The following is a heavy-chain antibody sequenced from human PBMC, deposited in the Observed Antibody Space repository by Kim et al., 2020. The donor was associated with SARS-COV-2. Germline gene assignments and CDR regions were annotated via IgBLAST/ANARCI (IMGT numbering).Heavy chain of an antibody. D-gene: IGHD2-8*01. J-gene: IGHJ2*01. CDR1: GYIFSSYR. CDR2: IFPKDSKT. Sequence: GESLKISCEASGYIFSSYRIGWVRQMPGKGLEWMGFIFPKDSKTKYDTSFEGQVTIPADNSVTTAYLQWSSLKASDTATYYCARHSSMYSWYFDFWGPGT. V-gene: IGHV5-51*01. CDR3: ARHSSMYSWYFDF.